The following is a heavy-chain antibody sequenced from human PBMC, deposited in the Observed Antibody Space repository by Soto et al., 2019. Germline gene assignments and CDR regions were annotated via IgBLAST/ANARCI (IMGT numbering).Heavy chain of an antibody. CDR2: IYYTGST. Sequence: SETLSLTCTVSGVSISSYYWSWSRQPPGKGLEWIGCIYYTGSTNYNPSLETRVTMSVDTSKNQFSLKLNSVNAADTAVYYCAKYRRTEAEGFTLDYWGRGTLVTVSS. V-gene: IGHV4-59*01. J-gene: IGHJ4*02. CDR3: AKYRRTEAEGFTLDY. D-gene: IGHD6-13*01. CDR1: GVSISSYY.